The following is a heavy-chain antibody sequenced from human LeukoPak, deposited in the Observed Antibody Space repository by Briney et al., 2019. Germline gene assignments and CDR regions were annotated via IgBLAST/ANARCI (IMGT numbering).Heavy chain of an antibody. Sequence: SETLSLTCSVSGGSIGSTSYYWGWIRQPPGKGLEWIGNIYYSGSTYFNPSLKSRVTISVDTSKNQFSLKLSAVAAADTAVYYCARLRYFDWFVDYWGQGTLVTVSS. CDR3: ARLRYFDWFVDY. CDR1: GGSIGSTSYY. CDR2: IYYSGST. V-gene: IGHV4-39*07. D-gene: IGHD3-9*01. J-gene: IGHJ4*02.